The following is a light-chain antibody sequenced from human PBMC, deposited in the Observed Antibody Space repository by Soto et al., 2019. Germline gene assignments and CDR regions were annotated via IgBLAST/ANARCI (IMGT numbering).Light chain of an antibody. CDR1: SSDIGTYNL. Sequence: QSVLTQTASVSGSPGQSITISCTGTSSDIGTYNLVSWYQHHPDKAPKVMIYEGSKRPSGVSNRFSGSKSGNTASLTISGLQAEDEADYYCCSYAGSRTLVFGGGTKVTVL. J-gene: IGLJ2*01. CDR3: CSYAGSRTLV. CDR2: EGS. V-gene: IGLV2-23*01.